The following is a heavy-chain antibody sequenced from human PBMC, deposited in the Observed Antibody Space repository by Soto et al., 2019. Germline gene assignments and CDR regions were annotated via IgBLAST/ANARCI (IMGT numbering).Heavy chain of an antibody. D-gene: IGHD2-15*01. Sequence: QVQLQQWGAGLLKPSETLSLTCAVYGGSFSGYYWSWIRQPPGKGLEWIGEINHSGSTNYNPSLTNRDTIAVDPSKNQTSLKLSSVTAADTAVYYCARVPAATYSRLGGNWFDPWGQGTLVTVSS. CDR1: GGSFSGYY. J-gene: IGHJ5*02. CDR2: INHSGST. CDR3: ARVPAATYSRLGGNWFDP. V-gene: IGHV4-34*01.